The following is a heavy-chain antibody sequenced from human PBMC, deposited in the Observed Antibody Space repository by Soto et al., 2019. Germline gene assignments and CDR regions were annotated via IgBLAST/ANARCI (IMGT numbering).Heavy chain of an antibody. Sequence: QLQLQESGPGLVKPSETLSLTCTVSGGSISSSSYYWGWIRQPPGKGLEWIGSIYYSGSTYYNPSLKSRATISLDTYKNQFSLKLSSVTAADTAVYYCARPNVDTAMAIDYWGQGTLVTVSS. CDR3: ARPNVDTAMAIDY. J-gene: IGHJ4*02. CDR1: GGSISSSSYY. V-gene: IGHV4-39*01. D-gene: IGHD5-18*01. CDR2: IYYSGST.